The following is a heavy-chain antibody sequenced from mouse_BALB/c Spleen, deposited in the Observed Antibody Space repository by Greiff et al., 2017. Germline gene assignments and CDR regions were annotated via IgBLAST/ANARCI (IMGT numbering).Heavy chain of an antibody. D-gene: IGHD1-1*01. V-gene: IGHV3-8*02. CDR1: GDSITSGY. Sequence: EVMLVESGPSLVKPSQNLSLTCSVTGDSITSGYWNWIRKFPGNKLEYMGYISYSGSTYYNPSLKSRISITRDTSKNQYYLQLNPVTTEDTATYYCARSDYGSSYPFAYWGQGTLVTVSA. CDR2: ISYSGST. CDR3: ARSDYGSSYPFAY. J-gene: IGHJ3*01.